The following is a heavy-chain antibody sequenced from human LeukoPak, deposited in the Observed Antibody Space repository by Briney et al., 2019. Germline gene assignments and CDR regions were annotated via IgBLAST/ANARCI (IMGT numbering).Heavy chain of an antibody. Sequence: SVKVSCKASGGTFSSYAISWVRQAPGQGLEWMGRIIPILGIANYAQKFQGRVTITADKSTSTAYMELSSLRSEDTAVYYCARGDSSGWYRGNWFDPWGQGTLVTVSS. CDR3: ARGDSSGWYRGNWFDP. J-gene: IGHJ5*02. CDR1: GGTFSSYA. D-gene: IGHD6-19*01. V-gene: IGHV1-69*04. CDR2: IIPILGIA.